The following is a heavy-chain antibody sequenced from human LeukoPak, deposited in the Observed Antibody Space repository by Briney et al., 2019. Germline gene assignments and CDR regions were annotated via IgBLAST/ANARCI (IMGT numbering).Heavy chain of an antibody. V-gene: IGHV3-53*01. D-gene: IGHD6-13*01. CDR1: GFTVSSNY. Sequence: GGSLRLSCAASGFTVSSNYMNWVRQAPGKGLEWVSVIYSGGSTYYADSVKGRFTISRDNSKNTLYLQMNRLRAEDTAVYYCARCPLNIAAANQYYFYYMDVWGKGTTVTISS. CDR2: IYSGGST. J-gene: IGHJ6*03. CDR3: ARCPLNIAAANQYYFYYMDV.